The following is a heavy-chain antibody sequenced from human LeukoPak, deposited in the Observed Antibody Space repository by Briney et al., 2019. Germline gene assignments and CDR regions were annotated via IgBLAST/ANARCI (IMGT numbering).Heavy chain of an antibody. Sequence: PSETLSLTCSVSGVSITSGSYYWGWIRQSAGKGLEWIGRVHSSGDIYHNAAFRSRAAVSGDASKNQFSLQLNSVTAADTAVYYCARGASPKDAVFFDSWGEGALITVSS. V-gene: IGHV4-61*02. CDR1: GVSITSGSYY. J-gene: IGHJ4*02. CDR2: VHSSGDI. CDR3: ARGASPKDAVFFDS. D-gene: IGHD3-16*01.